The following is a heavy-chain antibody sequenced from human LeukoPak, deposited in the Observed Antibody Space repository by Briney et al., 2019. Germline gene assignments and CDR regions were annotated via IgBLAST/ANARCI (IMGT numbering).Heavy chain of an antibody. CDR3: ADRYSGYEGGDY. CDR1: GFTFSSYA. D-gene: IGHD5-12*01. J-gene: IGHJ4*02. CDR2: ISGSGGST. V-gene: IGHV3-23*01. Sequence: GGSLRLSCAASGFTFSSYAMSWVRQAPGKGLEWVSAISGSGGSTYYADSVKGRFTISRDNSKNTLYLQTNSLRAEDTAVYYCADRYSGYEGGDYWGQGTLVTVSS.